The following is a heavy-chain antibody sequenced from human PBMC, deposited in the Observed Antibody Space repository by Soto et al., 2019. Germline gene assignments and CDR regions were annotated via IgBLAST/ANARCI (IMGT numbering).Heavy chain of an antibody. V-gene: IGHV1-69*01. CDR1: GSTFNTLS. CDR2: ITPIFNTP. Sequence: QVRLVQSGAEVKTPGSSVRVSCKASGSTFNTLSISWVRQAPGQGLEWMGGITPIFNTPHYAQRFRGRVTITADESTTTAYMDLRSLTPDDTAVYYCARDPLELASIHFPGLWGQGTPVIVSS. CDR3: ARDPLELASIHFPGL. D-gene: IGHD1-26*01. J-gene: IGHJ4*02.